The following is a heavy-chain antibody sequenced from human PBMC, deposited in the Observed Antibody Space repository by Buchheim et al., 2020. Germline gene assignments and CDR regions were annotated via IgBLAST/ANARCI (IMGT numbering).Heavy chain of an antibody. CDR1: GGSISKNNYY. CDR2: IYYSGST. Sequence: QLHLQESGPGLVKPSETLSLTCTVSGGSISKNNYYWAWIRQPPGKGLEWIRTIYYSGSTYYNPSLKSRVTISVDTSKIQFSLKLYSVTAADTAVYYCARQDSSWPDYWGQGAL. V-gene: IGHV4-39*01. CDR3: ARQDSSWPDY. D-gene: IGHD6-13*01. J-gene: IGHJ4*02.